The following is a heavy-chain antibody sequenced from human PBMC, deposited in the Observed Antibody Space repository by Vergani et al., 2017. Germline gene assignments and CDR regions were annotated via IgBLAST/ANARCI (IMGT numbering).Heavy chain of an antibody. J-gene: IGHJ5*02. D-gene: IGHD3-3*01. CDR2: MNPNSGNT. Sequence: QVQLVQSGAEVKKPGASVKVSCKSSGYTFTSYDINWVRQATGQGLEWMGWMNPNSGNTGYAQKFQGRFTMTRNTSISTAYMELSSLRSEEAAVYYCAGGTRPFDFWSGYYWFDPWGQGTLVTVSS. V-gene: IGHV1-8*01. CDR1: GYTFTSYD. CDR3: AGGTRPFDFWSGYYWFDP.